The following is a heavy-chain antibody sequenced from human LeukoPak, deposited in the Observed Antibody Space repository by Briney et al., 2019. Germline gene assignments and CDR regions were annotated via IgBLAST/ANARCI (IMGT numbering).Heavy chain of an antibody. J-gene: IGHJ5*02. CDR2: ISSSGSTI. CDR1: GFTFSDYY. CDR3: ARDPVRGYTWFDP. D-gene: IGHD3-16*02. Sequence: GGSLRLSCAASGFTFSDYYMSWIRQAPGKGLEWVSYISSSGSTIYYADSVKGRFTISRDNAKNSLYLQMNSLRAEDTAVYYCARDPVRGYTWFDPWGQGTLVTVSS. V-gene: IGHV3-11*01.